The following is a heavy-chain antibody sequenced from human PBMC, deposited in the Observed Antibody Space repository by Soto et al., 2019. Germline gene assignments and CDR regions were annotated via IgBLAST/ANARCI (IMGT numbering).Heavy chain of an antibody. J-gene: IGHJ4*02. CDR3: AREGVVVPAAAIKGYFDY. Sequence: GGSLRLSCAASGFTFSSYWMSWVRQAPGKGLEWVANIKQDGSEKYYVDSVKGRFTISRDNAKNSLYLQMNSLRAEDTAVYYCAREGVVVPAAAIKGYFDYWGQGTLVTVSS. V-gene: IGHV3-7*01. D-gene: IGHD2-2*01. CDR2: IKQDGSEK. CDR1: GFTFSSYW.